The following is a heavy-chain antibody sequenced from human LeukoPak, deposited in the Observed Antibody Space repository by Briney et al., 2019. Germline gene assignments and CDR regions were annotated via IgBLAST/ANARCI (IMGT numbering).Heavy chain of an antibody. D-gene: IGHD3-22*01. CDR2: ISGSGGST. CDR1: GFTFSSYW. J-gene: IGHJ4*02. CDR3: AKAINYYDSSGYYYVSYYFDY. V-gene: IGHV3-23*01. Sequence: GGSLRLSCAASGFTFSSYWMSWVRQAPGKGLEWVSAISGSGGSTYYADSVKGRFTISRDNSKNTLYLQMNSLRAEDTAVYYCAKAINYYDSSGYYYVSYYFDYWGQGTLVTVSS.